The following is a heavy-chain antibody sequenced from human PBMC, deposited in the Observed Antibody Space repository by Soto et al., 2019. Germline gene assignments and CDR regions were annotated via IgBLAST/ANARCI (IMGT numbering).Heavy chain of an antibody. CDR1: GFTFDDYA. V-gene: IGHV3-9*01. J-gene: IGHJ4*02. D-gene: IGHD6-6*01. Sequence: GGSLRLSCAASGFTFDDYAMHWVRQAPGKGLEWVSGISWNSGSIGYADSVKGRFTISRDNAKNSLYLQMNSLRAEDTALYYCAKDIAARPLHSYFDYWGQGTLVTVPS. CDR2: ISWNSGSI. CDR3: AKDIAARPLHSYFDY.